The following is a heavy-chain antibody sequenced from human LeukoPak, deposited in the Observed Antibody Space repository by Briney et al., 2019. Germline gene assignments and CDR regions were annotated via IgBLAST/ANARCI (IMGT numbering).Heavy chain of an antibody. Sequence: AGSLRLSCAASGFAFSSSNLNWFRQAPGKGLEWVSSITSDGYIYYADSLKGRFSLSRDNAKNSLYLQMISLRAEDTAVYYCARADYGDYGVDYWGQGTLVTVSS. J-gene: IGHJ4*02. CDR3: ARADYGDYGVDY. V-gene: IGHV3-21*01. CDR1: GFAFSSSN. CDR2: ITSDGYI. D-gene: IGHD4-17*01.